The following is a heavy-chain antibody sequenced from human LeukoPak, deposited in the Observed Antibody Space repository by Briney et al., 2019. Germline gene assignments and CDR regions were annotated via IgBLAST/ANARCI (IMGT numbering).Heavy chain of an antibody. J-gene: IGHJ4*02. CDR2: IRYDGSNK. CDR3: AKDARLSYYDFWSGYIH. D-gene: IGHD3-3*01. CDR1: GFTFSSYG. V-gene: IGHV3-30*02. Sequence: PGGSLRLSCAASGFTFSSYGMHWVRQAPGKGLEWVAFIRYDGSNKYYADSVKGRFTISRGNSKNTLYLQMNSLRAEDTAVYYCAKDARLSYYDFWSGYIHWGQGTLVTVSS.